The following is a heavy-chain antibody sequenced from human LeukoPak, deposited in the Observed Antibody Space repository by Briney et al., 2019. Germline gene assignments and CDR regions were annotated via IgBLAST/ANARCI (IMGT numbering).Heavy chain of an antibody. Sequence: GGSLRLSCAASGFTFSRYWMYWVRQAPGKGLVWVSRINSDGSSTAYADSVKGRFTISRDNAKNTLDLQMNSLRAEDTAVYYCARSAGEYYDSSGYYHRPLGYRGQGTLVTVSS. V-gene: IGHV3-74*01. J-gene: IGHJ4*02. CDR1: GFTFSRYW. CDR2: INSDGSST. D-gene: IGHD3-22*01. CDR3: ARSAGEYYDSSGYYHRPLGY.